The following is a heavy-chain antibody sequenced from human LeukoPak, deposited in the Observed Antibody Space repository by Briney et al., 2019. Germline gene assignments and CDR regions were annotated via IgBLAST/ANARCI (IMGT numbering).Heavy chain of an antibody. V-gene: IGHV4-59*01. CDR2: IYYSGST. D-gene: IGHD2-2*01. CDR1: GGSISSYY. Sequence: PSETLSLTCTVSGGSISSYYWSWIRQPPGKGLEWIWYIYYSGSTNYNPSLKSRVTISVDTSKNQFSLKLSSVTAADTAVYYCATSPSSECSTSCYTFAYWGQGTLVTVSS. CDR3: ATSPSSECSTSCYTFAY. J-gene: IGHJ4*02.